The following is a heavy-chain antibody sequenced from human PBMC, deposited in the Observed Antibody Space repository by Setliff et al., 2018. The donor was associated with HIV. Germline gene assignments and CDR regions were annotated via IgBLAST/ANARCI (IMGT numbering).Heavy chain of an antibody. CDR3: VKDRTYMAFDI. Sequence: GGSLRLSCAASGFTFSAYSMNWVRQVPGKGLEWVSCISTSGNFIYYADSVKGRFTVSRDNAKNSLYLQMNSLRAGDTAVYYCVKDRTYMAFDIWGQGTMVTVSS. V-gene: IGHV3-21*06. J-gene: IGHJ3*02. CDR2: ISTSGNFI. D-gene: IGHD1-20*01. CDR1: GFTFSAYS.